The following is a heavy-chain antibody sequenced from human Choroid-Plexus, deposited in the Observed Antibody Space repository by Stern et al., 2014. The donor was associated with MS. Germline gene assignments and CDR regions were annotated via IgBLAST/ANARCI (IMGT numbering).Heavy chain of an antibody. Sequence: VQLVESGGGVVQPGRPLRLSCVASGFPFGSCAMHWVRQAPGTRLAWVAGVSYDGSNKDYADSVKGRFTIARDNSQNALYMQMSSLRPEDTAVYYCAKDRQYLTYFFDHWGQGSLVTVSS. V-gene: IGHV3-30*18. CDR2: VSYDGSNK. J-gene: IGHJ5*02. CDR1: GFPFGSCA. CDR3: AKDRQYLTYFFDH. D-gene: IGHD2/OR15-2a*01.